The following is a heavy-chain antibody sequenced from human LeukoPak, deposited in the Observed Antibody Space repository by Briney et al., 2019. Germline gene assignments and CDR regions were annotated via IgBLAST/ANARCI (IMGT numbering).Heavy chain of an antibody. CDR1: GFTVSSSY. V-gene: IGHV3-66*01. CDR2: IYSGGST. Sequence: TGGSLRLSCAASGFTVSSSYMSWVRQAPAKGLEWASVIYSGGSTYYADSVKGRFTISRDNSKNTLYLQMNSLRAEDTAVYYCAREGPSISSGWPGLFDYWGQGTLVTVSS. J-gene: IGHJ4*02. D-gene: IGHD6-19*01. CDR3: AREGPSISSGWPGLFDY.